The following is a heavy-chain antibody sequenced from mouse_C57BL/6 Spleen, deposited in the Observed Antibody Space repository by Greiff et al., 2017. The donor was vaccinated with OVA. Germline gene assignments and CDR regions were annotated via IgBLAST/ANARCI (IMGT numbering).Heavy chain of an antibody. CDR1: GYTFTEYT. V-gene: IGHV1-62-2*01. D-gene: IGHD2-5*01. J-gene: IGHJ4*01. Sequence: QVQLQQSGAELVKPGASVKLSCKASGYTFTEYTIHWVKQRPGQGLEWIGWFYPGSGSIKYNEKFKDKATLTADKSSSTFYMELSRLTAEDSAVYFCARHEGLPVTTTDAMDYWGQGTSVTVSS. CDR2: FYPGSGSI. CDR3: ARHEGLPVTTTDAMDY.